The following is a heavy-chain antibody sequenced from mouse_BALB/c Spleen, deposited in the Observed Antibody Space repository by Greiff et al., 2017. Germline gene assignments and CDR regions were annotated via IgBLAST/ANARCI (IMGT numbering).Heavy chain of an antibody. Sequence: EVQGVESGGGLVQPGGSRKLSCAASGFTFSSFGMHWVRQAPEKGLEWVAYISSGSSTIYYADTVKGRFTISRDNPKNTLFLQMTSLRSEDTAMYYCARSELVWSYFDYWGQGTTLTVSS. CDR1: GFTFSSFG. J-gene: IGHJ2*01. CDR2: ISSGSSTI. V-gene: IGHV5-17*02. D-gene: IGHD2-10*02. CDR3: ARSELVWSYFDY.